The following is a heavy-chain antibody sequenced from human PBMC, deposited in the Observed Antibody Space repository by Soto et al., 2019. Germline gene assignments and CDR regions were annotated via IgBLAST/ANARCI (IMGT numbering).Heavy chain of an antibody. V-gene: IGHV4-39*01. Sequence: SETLSLTCTVSGGSISSSSYYWGWIRQPPGKGLEWIGSIYYSGSTYYNPSLKSRVTISVDTSKNQFSLKLSSVTAEDTAVYYCASRANYGGPNAFDIWGQGTMVTVSS. CDR2: IYYSGST. D-gene: IGHD4-17*01. CDR1: GGSISSSSYY. J-gene: IGHJ3*02. CDR3: ASRANYGGPNAFDI.